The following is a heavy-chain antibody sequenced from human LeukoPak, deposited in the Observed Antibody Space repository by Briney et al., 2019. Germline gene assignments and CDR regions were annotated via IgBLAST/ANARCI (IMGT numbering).Heavy chain of an antibody. CDR2: ISSSSSTI. V-gene: IGHV3-48*01. CDR1: GFTFSSYS. Sequence: GGSLRLSCAASGFTFSSYSMNWVRQAPGKGLEWVSYISSSSSTIYYADSVKGRFTISRDNAKNSLYLQMNSLRAEDTAIYYCATDSPVMTTWGQGTLVTVSS. CDR3: ATDSPVMTT. D-gene: IGHD2-21*01. J-gene: IGHJ4*02.